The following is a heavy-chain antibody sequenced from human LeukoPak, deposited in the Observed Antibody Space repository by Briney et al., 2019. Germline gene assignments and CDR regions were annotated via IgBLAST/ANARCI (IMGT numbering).Heavy chain of an antibody. CDR2: ISYDGSNK. Sequence: PGGSLRLSCAASGFTFSSCAMHWVRQAPGKGLEWVAVISYDGSNKYYADSVKGRFTISRDNSKNTLYLQMNSLRAEDTAVYYCARGYCSSTSCAARDNWFDPWGQGTLVTVSS. D-gene: IGHD2-2*01. J-gene: IGHJ5*02. V-gene: IGHV3-30*04. CDR3: ARGYCSSTSCAARDNWFDP. CDR1: GFTFSSCA.